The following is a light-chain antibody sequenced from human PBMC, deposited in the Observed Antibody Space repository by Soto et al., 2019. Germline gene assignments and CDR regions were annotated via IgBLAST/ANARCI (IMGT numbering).Light chain of an antibody. Sequence: EIVLTQSPGILSLSPGERATLSCRASQSVSSSYLAWYQQKPGQAPRLLIYGASSRATGIPDRFSGSGSGTDFTLTISRLEPEDFAVYYCQQYGIPPWTFGQGTKVDIK. J-gene: IGKJ1*01. V-gene: IGKV3-20*01. CDR1: QSVSSSY. CDR3: QQYGIPPWT. CDR2: GAS.